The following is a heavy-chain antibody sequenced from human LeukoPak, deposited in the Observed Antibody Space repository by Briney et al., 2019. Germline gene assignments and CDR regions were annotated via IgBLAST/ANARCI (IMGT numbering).Heavy chain of an antibody. CDR3: ASAREGCSGGSCYLEP. J-gene: IGHJ5*02. V-gene: IGHV4-4*02. CDR2: MHHSAGST. CDR1: GGSISSTYW. Sequence: PSGTLSLTCAISGGSISSTYWWNWVRQPPGKGLEWIGEMHHSAGSTNFNPSLRSRVTISLDKSKNQFSLTLSFVAAADTALYYCASAREGCSGGSCYLEPWGQGTLVTVSS. D-gene: IGHD2-15*01.